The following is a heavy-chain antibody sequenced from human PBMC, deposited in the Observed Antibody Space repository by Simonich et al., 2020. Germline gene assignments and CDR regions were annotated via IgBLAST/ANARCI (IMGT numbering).Heavy chain of an antibody. J-gene: IGHJ3*02. CDR3: ARQLNDFDI. Sequence: VQLVQSGAEVTKPGESLKLSCKGSGYSLTSYWIGWVRQMPGKGLEWVGINHTCDSDTRSSPSCQGQVTISADKSISTAYLQWSGLKASDTAMYYCARQLNDFDIWGQGTMVTVSS. CDR2: NHTCDSDT. V-gene: IGHV5-51*01. D-gene: IGHD1-1*01. CDR1: GYSLTSYW.